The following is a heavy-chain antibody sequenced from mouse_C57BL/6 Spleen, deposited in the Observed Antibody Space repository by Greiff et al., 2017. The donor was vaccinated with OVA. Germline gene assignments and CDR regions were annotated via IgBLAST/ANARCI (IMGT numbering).Heavy chain of an antibody. Sequence: QLQQPGAELVKPGASVKMSCKASGYTFTSYWITWVKQRPGQGLEWIGDIYPGSGSTNYNEKFKSKATLTVDTSSSTAYMQLSSLTSEDSAVYYCARVDYGSSLYAMDYWGQGTSVTVSS. V-gene: IGHV1-55*01. CDR1: GYTFTSYW. CDR3: ARVDYGSSLYAMDY. D-gene: IGHD1-1*01. J-gene: IGHJ4*01. CDR2: IYPGSGST.